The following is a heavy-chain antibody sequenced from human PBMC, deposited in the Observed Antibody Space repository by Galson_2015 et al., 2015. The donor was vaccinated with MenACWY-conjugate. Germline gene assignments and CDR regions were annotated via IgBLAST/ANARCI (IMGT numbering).Heavy chain of an antibody. CDR1: GFTFSSYW. J-gene: IGHJ6*03. V-gene: IGHV3-74*01. D-gene: IGHD1-14*01. CDR3: ARSYVPGSDRKNYYMDV. CDR2: VNSDGSGT. Sequence: SLRLSCAAPGFTFSSYWMHWVRQAPGKGLVWVSRVNSDGSGTGYADSVKGRFTISRDNAKNMLFLQMNSLKVEDTAVYYCARSYVPGSDRKNYYMDVWGRWTTVTVSS.